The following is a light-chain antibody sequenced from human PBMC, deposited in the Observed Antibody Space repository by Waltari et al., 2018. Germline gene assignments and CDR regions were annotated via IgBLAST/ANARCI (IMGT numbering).Light chain of an antibody. V-gene: IGKV4-1*01. CDR1: QSVLYSSNNKNY. Sequence: DIVMTQSPDSLAVSLGERATINCKSSQSVLYSSNNKNYLAWYQQKPGQPPKLLFYWASTRESGVPDRFSGSGSGTDFTLTISSLQAEDVAVYYCQQYYGTPLSFGGGTKVEIK. CDR2: WAS. CDR3: QQYYGTPLS. J-gene: IGKJ4*01.